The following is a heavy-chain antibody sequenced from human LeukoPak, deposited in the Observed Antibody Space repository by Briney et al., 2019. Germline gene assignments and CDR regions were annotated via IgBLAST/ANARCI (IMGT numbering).Heavy chain of an antibody. Sequence: SGGSLRLSCAASGLTLSRFWVAWVRQAPEKGLEWVAIIKQDGSEKYHVDSVRGRFTISRDNAKNSVYLEMNSLRVEDTAVYFCAGGSGWLLDSWGQGTLVTVSS. CDR3: AGGSGWLLDS. D-gene: IGHD6-19*01. CDR2: IKQDGSEK. J-gene: IGHJ4*02. CDR1: GLTLSRFW. V-gene: IGHV3-7*01.